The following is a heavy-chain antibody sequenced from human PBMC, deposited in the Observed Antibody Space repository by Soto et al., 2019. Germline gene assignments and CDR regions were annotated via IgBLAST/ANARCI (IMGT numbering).Heavy chain of an antibody. CDR2: ISWNGNFT. V-gene: IGHV3-9*01. Sequence: EVQLVESGGDMVQPGRSLKLSCVGSGYSIEDYSMHWVRQAPGKGLEWVSGISWNGNFTGYADSVKGRFTISRDNAKNSLFLQMRSLSLEDTAVYYCVGGSWFDWGQGTLVTVSS. CDR3: VGGSWFD. D-gene: IGHD2-15*01. J-gene: IGHJ4*02. CDR1: GYSIEDYS.